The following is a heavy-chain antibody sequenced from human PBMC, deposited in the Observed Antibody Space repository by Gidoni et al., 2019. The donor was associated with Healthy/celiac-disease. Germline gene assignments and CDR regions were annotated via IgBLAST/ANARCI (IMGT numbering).Heavy chain of an antibody. J-gene: IGHJ4*02. CDR3: ATDTPADLYDDSRGSGY. Sequence: QVQLVQSGAEVKKPGASVKVSCKVSGYTLTELSMHWVRPAPGTGLEWMGGFDPEDGETIDAQKVQGRVTMTEDTSTDTAYMELSSLRSEDTAVYYCATDTPADLYDDSRGSGYWGQGTMVTVSS. V-gene: IGHV1-24*01. CDR1: GYTLTELS. CDR2: FDPEDGET. D-gene: IGHD3-22*01.